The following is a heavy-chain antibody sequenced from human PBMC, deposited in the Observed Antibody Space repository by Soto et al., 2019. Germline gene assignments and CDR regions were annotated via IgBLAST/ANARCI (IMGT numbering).Heavy chain of an antibody. J-gene: IGHJ4*02. CDR1: GFTFSDYA. CDR2: ITGGGAYT. V-gene: IGHV3-23*01. D-gene: IGHD3-10*01. Sequence: EVQLLESGGGLAQPGGSLTLSCVASGFTFSDYAMSWVRQAPGKGLEWVSTITGGGAYTYSADSVEGRFTISRDNSRDTLYLQMSSLRDEDTAIYYCARDGYNRGGFDYWGQGTLVTVSS. CDR3: ARDGYNRGGFDY.